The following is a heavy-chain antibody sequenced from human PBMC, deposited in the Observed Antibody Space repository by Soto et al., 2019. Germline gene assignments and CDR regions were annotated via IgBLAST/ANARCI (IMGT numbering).Heavy chain of an antibody. J-gene: IGHJ4*02. Sequence: QSQTLSLTCAISGDSVSSNSAAWNWIRQSPSRGLEWLGRTYYRSKWYNDYAVSVKSRITINPDTSKNQFSLQLNSVTPEDAAVYYCARGGLESGSYSFDYWGQGTLVTVSS. CDR1: GDSVSSNSAA. CDR3: ARGGLESGSYSFDY. CDR2: TYYRSKWYN. D-gene: IGHD1-26*01. V-gene: IGHV6-1*01.